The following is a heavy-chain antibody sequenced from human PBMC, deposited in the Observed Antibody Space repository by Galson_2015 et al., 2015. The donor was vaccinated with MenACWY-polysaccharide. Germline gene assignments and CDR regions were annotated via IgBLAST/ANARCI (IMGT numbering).Heavy chain of an antibody. V-gene: IGHV3-9*01. CDR1: GFTFGSYW. J-gene: IGHJ4*02. D-gene: IGHD3-10*01. CDR3: AKEDEGDTMVRGVITD. CDR2: ISWNSGSI. Sequence: SLRLSCAASGFTFGSYWMSWVRQAPGKGLEWVSGISWNSGSIGYADSVKGRFTISRDNAKNSLYLQMNSLRAEDTALYYCAKEDEGDTMVRGVITDWGQGTLVTVSS.